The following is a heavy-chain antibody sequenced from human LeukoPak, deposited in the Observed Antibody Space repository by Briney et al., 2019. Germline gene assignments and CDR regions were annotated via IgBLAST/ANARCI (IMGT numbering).Heavy chain of an antibody. Sequence: SETLSLTCAVYGGSFSGYYWSWIRQPPGKGLEWIGEINHSGSTNYNPPLKSRVTLPLETSKNQFALKLSSGPAADTAVYYCARQLVVPAAMPYDAFDIWGQGTMVTVPS. CDR1: GGSFSGYY. CDR3: ARQLVVPAAMPYDAFDI. CDR2: INHSGST. D-gene: IGHD2-2*01. V-gene: IGHV4-34*01. J-gene: IGHJ3*02.